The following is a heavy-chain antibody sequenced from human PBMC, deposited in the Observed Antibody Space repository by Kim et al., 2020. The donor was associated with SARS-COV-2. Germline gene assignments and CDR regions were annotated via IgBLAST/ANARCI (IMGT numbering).Heavy chain of an antibody. Sequence: SRVTISVDTSKNQFSLKLSSVTAADTAVYYCARGYYGSGYRGYYYGMDVWGQGTTVTVSS. J-gene: IGHJ6*02. D-gene: IGHD3-10*01. V-gene: IGHV4-30-2*04. CDR3: ARGYYGSGYRGYYYGMDV.